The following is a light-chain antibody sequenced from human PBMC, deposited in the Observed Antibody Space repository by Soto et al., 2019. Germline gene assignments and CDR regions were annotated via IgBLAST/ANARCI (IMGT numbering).Light chain of an antibody. CDR1: SSDVGGYNY. Sequence: QSALTHPASVSGYPGQSITISCTGTSSDVGGYNYVSWYQQHPGKAPKLMIYDVRNRPSGVSNRFSGSKSVNTASLTISGLQAEDEADYYCSSYTTISTYVFGTGTKLTVL. CDR2: DVR. J-gene: IGLJ1*01. CDR3: SSYTTISTYV. V-gene: IGLV2-14*01.